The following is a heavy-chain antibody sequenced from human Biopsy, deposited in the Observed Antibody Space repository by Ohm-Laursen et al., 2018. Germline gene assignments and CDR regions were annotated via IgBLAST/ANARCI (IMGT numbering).Heavy chain of an antibody. CDR3: ARDLLEWSLPS. CDR1: GDAFLGYY. Sequence: ATVKISCKASGDAFLGYYLHWVRQAPGQGLEWMGSIYPNSGDTDFAQKFQGRVSMTSDTSVSTAYLELSSLRSDDTAIYYCARDLLEWSLPSWGQGTLVTVSS. CDR2: IYPNSGDT. J-gene: IGHJ4*02. V-gene: IGHV1-2*02. D-gene: IGHD3-3*01.